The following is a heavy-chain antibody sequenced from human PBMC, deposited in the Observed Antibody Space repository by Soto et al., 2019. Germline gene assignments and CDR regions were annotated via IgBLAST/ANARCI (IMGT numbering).Heavy chain of an antibody. J-gene: IGHJ4*02. CDR2: IYYSGST. Sequence: SETLSLTCTVSGGSISSYYWSWIRQPPGKGLEWIGYIYYSGSTNYNPSLKSRVTISVDTSKNQFSLKLSFVTAADTAVYYCAGTPLNLQQLEVIFDYWGQGTLVTVSS. CDR3: AGTPLNLQQLEVIFDY. V-gene: IGHV4-59*01. D-gene: IGHD6-13*01. CDR1: GGSISSYY.